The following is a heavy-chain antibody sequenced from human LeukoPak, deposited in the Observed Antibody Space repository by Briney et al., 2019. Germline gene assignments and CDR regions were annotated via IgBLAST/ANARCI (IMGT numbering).Heavy chain of an antibody. D-gene: IGHD6-25*01. CDR3: ARFATGGSYYYYMDV. J-gene: IGHJ6*03. V-gene: IGHV3-21*01. CDR2: ISSSSGYI. CDR1: GFTFSSYS. Sequence: PGGSLRLSCAASGFTFSSYSMNWVRQAPGKGLEGVSSISSSSGYIYYADSVKGRFTISRDNAKNSLYLQMNSLRADDTAVYYCARFATGGSYYYYMDVWGKGTTVTVSS.